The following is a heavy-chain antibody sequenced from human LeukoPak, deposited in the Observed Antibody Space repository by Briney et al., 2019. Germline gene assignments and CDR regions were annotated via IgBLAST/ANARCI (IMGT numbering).Heavy chain of an antibody. CDR2: ISGSGGGT. Sequence: GGSLRLSCATSGFTFKIYAMNWVRQAPGKGLEWVSAISGSGGGTYYTDSVKGRFTISRDNSNNILFLQMNSLTVDDSAVYFCARRTDTGSNQFNSWGQGTLVTVSS. J-gene: IGHJ4*02. D-gene: IGHD4-11*01. CDR3: ARRTDTGSNQFNS. V-gene: IGHV3-23*01. CDR1: GFTFKIYA.